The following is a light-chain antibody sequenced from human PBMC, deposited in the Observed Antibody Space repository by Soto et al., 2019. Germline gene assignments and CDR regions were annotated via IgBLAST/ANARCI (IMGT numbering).Light chain of an antibody. V-gene: IGLV1-40*01. CDR1: SSNIGAGYH. CDR2: TNR. J-gene: IGLJ1*01. Sequence: QSLVTQPPSVSGAPGQRVTMSCTGSSSNIGAGYHVHWYQQLPGTAPKLLIYTNRYRPSGVPDRFSGSRSGTSASLAITGLQAEDEADYYCQSYDSSLGYVFGTGTKVTVL. CDR3: QSYDSSLGYV.